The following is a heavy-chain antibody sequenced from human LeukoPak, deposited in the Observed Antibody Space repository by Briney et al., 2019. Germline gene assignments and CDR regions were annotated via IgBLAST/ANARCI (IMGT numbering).Heavy chain of an antibody. CDR1: GFTVSSNY. CDR2: IYSGGST. Sequence: GGSLRLSCAASGFTVSSNYMSWVRQAPGKGLEWVSVIYSGGSTYYADSVKGRFTISRDNSKNTLFLQMNSLRAEDAAVYYCARDLYYYGMDVWGQGTTVTVSS. V-gene: IGHV3-53*01. J-gene: IGHJ6*02. CDR3: ARDLYYYGMDV.